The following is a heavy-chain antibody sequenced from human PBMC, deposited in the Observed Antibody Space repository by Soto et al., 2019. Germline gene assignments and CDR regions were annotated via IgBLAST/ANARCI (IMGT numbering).Heavy chain of an antibody. V-gene: IGHV2-5*02. CDR2: IYWDDDK. J-gene: IGHJ2*01. Sequence: QITVKESGPKLVKPSQTLTLTCAFSGFSLSTSGVGVGWVRQPPGKAPEWLALIYWDDDKRYRPSLKSRLSITKDTSKDQVVFTMTNMDPVDTAPSYCVHQDWNKNNYYFDLWGRGTLVTVSS. CDR1: GFSLSTSGVG. D-gene: IGHD1-1*01. CDR3: VHQDWNKNNYYFDL.